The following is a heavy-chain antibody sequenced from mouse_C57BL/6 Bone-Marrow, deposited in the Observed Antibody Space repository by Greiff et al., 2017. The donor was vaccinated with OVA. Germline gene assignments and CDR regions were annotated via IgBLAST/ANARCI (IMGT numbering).Heavy chain of an antibody. CDR1: GYAFSSSW. D-gene: IGHD1-1*01. J-gene: IGHJ3*01. V-gene: IGHV1-82*01. CDR3: ARDDYYGSRVDPAY. CDR2: IYPGDGDT. Sequence: QVQLKESGPELVKPGASVKISCKASGYAFSSSWMNWVKQRPGKGLEWIGRIYPGDGDTNYNGKFKGKATLTADKSSSTAYMQLSSLTSEDSAVYFCARDDYYGSRVDPAYWGQGTLVTVSA.